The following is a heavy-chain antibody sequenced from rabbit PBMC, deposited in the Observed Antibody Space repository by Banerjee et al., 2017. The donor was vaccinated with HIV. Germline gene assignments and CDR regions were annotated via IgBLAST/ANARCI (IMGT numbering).Heavy chain of an antibody. CDR1: GFSFSSYYD. D-gene: IGHD1-1*01. CDR3: ARSASGDGRRVGL. J-gene: IGHJ4*01. V-gene: IGHV1S45*01. CDR2: IGTGDSVNT. Sequence: QQQLEESGGGLVKPGGTLTLTCKPSGFSFSSYYDMCWVRQAPGKGPEWIACIGTGDSVNTYYASWAKGRFTISKTSSTTVTLQMTSLTAADTATYFCARSASGDGRRVGLWGPGTLVTVS.